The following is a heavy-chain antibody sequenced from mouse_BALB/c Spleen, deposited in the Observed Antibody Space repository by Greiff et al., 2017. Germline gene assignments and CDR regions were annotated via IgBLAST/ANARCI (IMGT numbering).Heavy chain of an antibody. CDR3: ARGTGGY. Sequence: EVQGVESGGGLVQPGGSRKLSCAASGFTFSSFGMHWVRQAPEKGLEWVAYISSGSSTIYYADTVKGRFTISRDNPKYTLFLQMTSLRSEDTAMYYCARGTGGYWGQGTTLTVSS. D-gene: IGHD4-1*01. J-gene: IGHJ2*01. CDR1: GFTFSSFG. CDR2: ISSGSSTI. V-gene: IGHV5-17*02.